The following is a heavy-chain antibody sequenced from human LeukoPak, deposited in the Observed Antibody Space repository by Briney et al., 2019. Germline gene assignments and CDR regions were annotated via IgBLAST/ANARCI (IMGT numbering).Heavy chain of an antibody. Sequence: GGSLRLSCAASGFTFTDYAMTWVRQAPGKGLEWVSSIRGNGGGPFYADSVKGRFTISRDNSENMLFLQMNSLRAEDAAVYYCAKDQIGVLPDAFDVWGQGAMVSVSS. CDR2: IRGNGGGP. J-gene: IGHJ3*01. D-gene: IGHD3-10*01. CDR1: GFTFTDYA. CDR3: AKDQIGVLPDAFDV. V-gene: IGHV3-23*01.